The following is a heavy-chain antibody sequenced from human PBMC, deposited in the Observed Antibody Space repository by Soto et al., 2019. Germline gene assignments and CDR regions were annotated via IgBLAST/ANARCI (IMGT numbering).Heavy chain of an antibody. V-gene: IGHV3-11*01. Sequence: VQLVESGGGLVEPGGSLRLSCEASGFPFSDHYMNWIRQAPGKGLEWISYINFSGVTVYYAASVKGRFTISRDNAKNSLYLQMSRLTAEDTAMYYCVRDPRPRHGFDIWGQGTMVIVSS. CDR1: GFPFSDHY. CDR3: VRDPRPRHGFDI. CDR2: INFSGVTV. J-gene: IGHJ3*02.